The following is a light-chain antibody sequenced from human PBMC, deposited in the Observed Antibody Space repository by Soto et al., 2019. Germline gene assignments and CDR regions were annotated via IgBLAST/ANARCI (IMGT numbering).Light chain of an antibody. V-gene: IGKV3-20*01. CDR3: QQYGSSQYT. CDR2: GAS. J-gene: IGKJ2*01. Sequence: EIVLTQSPGTLSLSPGERATLSCRASQTVSTIYLAWYQQKPGQSPRLLIYGASSRATGIPDRFSGSGSGTNFTLTISTLEPADFAVYYCQQYGSSQYTFGQGTKLEIK. CDR1: QTVSTIY.